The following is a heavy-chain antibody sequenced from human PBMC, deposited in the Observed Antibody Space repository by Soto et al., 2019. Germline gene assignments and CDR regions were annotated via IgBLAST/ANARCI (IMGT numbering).Heavy chain of an antibody. CDR1: GYSFTNYW. CDR2: IDPGDSYT. J-gene: IGHJ6*02. D-gene: IGHD6-13*01. V-gene: IGHV5-10-1*01. CDR3: AKDGYSNRSYAIDV. Sequence: EVQLVQSGAEVKKAGESLRISCKGSGYSFTNYWISWVRQMPGKGLEWMGRIDPGDSYTKYSPSFQSHVTISLDKSISTAYLQWSRLMASDTAMYYCAKDGYSNRSYAIDVWGQGTTVTV.